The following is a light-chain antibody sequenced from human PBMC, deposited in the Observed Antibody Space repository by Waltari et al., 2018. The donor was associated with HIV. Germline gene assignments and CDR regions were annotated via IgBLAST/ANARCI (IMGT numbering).Light chain of an antibody. Sequence: ELVLPPSPATLSLSPGERATLSCRASQSVSSYLAWYQQKPGQAPRLLIYDASNRATGIPARFSGSGSGTDFTLTISSLEPEDFAVYYCQQRSNWPPTFGGGTKVEIK. V-gene: IGKV3-11*01. CDR2: DAS. CDR3: QQRSNWPPT. CDR1: QSVSSY. J-gene: IGKJ4*01.